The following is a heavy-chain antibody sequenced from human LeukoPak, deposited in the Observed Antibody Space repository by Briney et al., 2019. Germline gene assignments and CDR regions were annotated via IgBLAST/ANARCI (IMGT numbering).Heavy chain of an antibody. V-gene: IGHV3-21*01. J-gene: IGHJ5*01. CDR2: INPTSTFI. CDR1: GLTFSDYS. CDR3: VRLRRNSDRSYYYYYYDS. Sequence: GGSLRLSCVASGLTFSDYSINWVRRAPEKGLEWGSSINPTSTFIYYADAVRGRFTISRDNAKSSLYLQMDSLRAEDTAVYYCVRLRRNSDRSYYYYYYDSWGQGILVTVSS. D-gene: IGHD3-10*01.